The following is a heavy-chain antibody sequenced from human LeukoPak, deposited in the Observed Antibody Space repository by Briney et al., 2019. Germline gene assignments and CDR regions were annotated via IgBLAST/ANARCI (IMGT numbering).Heavy chain of an antibody. Sequence: SETLSLTCTVSGVSISSSSYYWGWIRQPPGMGLEWIGSIYYSGSTYYNPSLKSRVTISVDTSKNQFSLKLSSVTAADTAVYYCARGGAAAGRGYYGMDVWGQGTTVTVSS. CDR2: IYYSGST. CDR3: ARGGAAAGRGYYGMDV. J-gene: IGHJ6*02. V-gene: IGHV4-39*07. CDR1: GVSISSSSYY. D-gene: IGHD6-13*01.